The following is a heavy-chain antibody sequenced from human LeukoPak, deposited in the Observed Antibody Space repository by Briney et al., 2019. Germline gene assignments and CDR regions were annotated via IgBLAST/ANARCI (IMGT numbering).Heavy chain of an antibody. CDR2: ISGSGGST. Sequence: GGSLRLSCAASGFTFSSYAMSWVRQAPGKGLEWVPAISGSGGSTYYADSVKGRFTISRDNSKNTLYLQMNSLRAEDTAVYYCAKDQALWFGELLIPDYWGQGTLVTVSS. V-gene: IGHV3-23*01. J-gene: IGHJ4*02. CDR3: AKDQALWFGELLIPDY. D-gene: IGHD3-10*01. CDR1: GFTFSSYA.